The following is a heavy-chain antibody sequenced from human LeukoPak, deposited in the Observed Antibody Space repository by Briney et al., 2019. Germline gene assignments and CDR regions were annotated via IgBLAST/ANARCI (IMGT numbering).Heavy chain of an antibody. CDR3: ARGPYSSSWYVFPDYYYYYYMDV. J-gene: IGHJ6*03. V-gene: IGHV4-59*11. CDR1: GGSISSHY. CDR2: IYYSGST. D-gene: IGHD6-13*01. Sequence: SETLSLTCTVSGGSISSHYWSWTRQPPGKGLEWIGYIYYSGSTNYNPSLKSRVTISVDTSKNQFSLKLSSVTAADTAVYYCARGPYSSSWYVFPDYYYYYYMDVWGKGTTVTVSS.